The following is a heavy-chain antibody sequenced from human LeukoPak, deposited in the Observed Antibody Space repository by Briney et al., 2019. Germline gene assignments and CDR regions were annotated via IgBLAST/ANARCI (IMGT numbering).Heavy chain of an antibody. D-gene: IGHD3-22*01. V-gene: IGHV4-59*01. CDR1: GGSISSYY. CDR3: ARINYYDSSGYYTEPAFDI. Sequence: PSETLSLTCTVSGGSISSYYWSWIRQPPGKGREWIGYIYYRGSTNYIPSLKSRVTISVDTSKNQFSLKLGSVTAADTAVYYCARINYYDSSGYYTEPAFDIWGQGTMVTVSS. CDR2: IYYRGST. J-gene: IGHJ3*02.